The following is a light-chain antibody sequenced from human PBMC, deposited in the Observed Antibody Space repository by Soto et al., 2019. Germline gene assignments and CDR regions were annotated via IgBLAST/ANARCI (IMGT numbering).Light chain of an antibody. Sequence: EIVMTQSPATLSVSPGERATLSCRASQSIHNNLAWFQQKPGQAPTFLIYGASTRATGIPARFSGSGSGTEFTLTISSLQSEDFAVYYCHQYNDWSLTFGGGTKVEIK. CDR2: GAS. J-gene: IGKJ4*01. CDR3: HQYNDWSLT. V-gene: IGKV3-15*01. CDR1: QSIHNN.